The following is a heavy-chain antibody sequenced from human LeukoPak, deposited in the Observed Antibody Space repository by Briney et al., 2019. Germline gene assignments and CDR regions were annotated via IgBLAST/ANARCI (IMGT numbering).Heavy chain of an antibody. Sequence: GGSLRLSCAGSGFTFSSYDMHWVRQATGMGLEWVSSIHTAGDTYYPDSVKGRFTISRENAMNSFYLQMNSLRVGDTAVYYCARWDSGSYSFDYWGQGTLVTVSS. D-gene: IGHD1-26*01. CDR1: GFTFSSYD. J-gene: IGHJ4*02. CDR3: ARWDSGSYSFDY. V-gene: IGHV3-13*01. CDR2: IHTAGDT.